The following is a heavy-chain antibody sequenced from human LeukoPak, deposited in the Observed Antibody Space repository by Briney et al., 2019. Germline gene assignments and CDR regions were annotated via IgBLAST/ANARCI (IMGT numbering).Heavy chain of an antibody. Sequence: PGGSLRLSFAASGFTFDDYSMSWVRQAPGKGLEWVSGINWNGGSTGYADSVEGRFTISRDNANNSLYLQMNSLRAEDTALYYCARETSYGSSPYYFDYWGRGTLVTVSS. CDR2: INWNGGST. D-gene: IGHD6-13*01. J-gene: IGHJ4*02. V-gene: IGHV3-20*03. CDR1: GFTFDDYS. CDR3: ARETSYGSSPYYFDY.